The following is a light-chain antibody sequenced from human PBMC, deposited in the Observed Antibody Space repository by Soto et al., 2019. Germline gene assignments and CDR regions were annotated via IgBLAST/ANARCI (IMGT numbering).Light chain of an antibody. V-gene: IGKV3-20*01. CDR2: DAS. Sequence: EIVFTQSPCTLSLSTGEGATLSCRASQSIYTKLAWYQKKSGQAPRLLIYDASTRAYGIPDRFSGSGSGTDFSLTISRLEPEDFAVYYCQQYAGSLYTFAQGTKVDIK. CDR3: QQYAGSLYT. J-gene: IGKJ2*01. CDR1: QSIYTK.